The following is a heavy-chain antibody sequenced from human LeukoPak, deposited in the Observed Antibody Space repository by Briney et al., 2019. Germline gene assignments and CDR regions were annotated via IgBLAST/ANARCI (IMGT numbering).Heavy chain of an antibody. CDR3: TRPSYSSGWSFFDY. Sequence: QPGGSLRLSCAASGFTFDDYAMHWVRQAPGKGLEWVSGISWNSGSIGYADSVKGRFTISRDNSKNTLHLQMNSLRAEDTAVYYCTRPSYSSGWSFFDYWGQGTLVTVSS. CDR1: GFTFDDYA. J-gene: IGHJ4*02. D-gene: IGHD6-19*01. CDR2: ISWNSGSI. V-gene: IGHV3-9*01.